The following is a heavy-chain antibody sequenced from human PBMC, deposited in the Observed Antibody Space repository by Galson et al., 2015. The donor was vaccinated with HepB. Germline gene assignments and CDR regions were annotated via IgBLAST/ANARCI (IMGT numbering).Heavy chain of an antibody. J-gene: IGHJ6*02. V-gene: IGHV3-30*18. CDR1: GFTFSSYG. Sequence: SLRLSCAASGFTFSSYGMHWVRQAPDKGLEWVAVISYDGSNKYYADSVKGRFTISRDNSKNTLYLQMNSLRAEDTAVYYCAKAVTMVRGPTPYYYYYGMDVWGQGTTVTVSS. D-gene: IGHD3-10*01. CDR2: ISYDGSNK. CDR3: AKAVTMVRGPTPYYYYYGMDV.